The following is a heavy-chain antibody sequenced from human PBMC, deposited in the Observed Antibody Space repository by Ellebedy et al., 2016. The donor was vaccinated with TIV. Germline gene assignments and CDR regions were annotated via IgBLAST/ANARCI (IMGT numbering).Heavy chain of an antibody. CDR3: ARGWRVGATMRMYWFDP. D-gene: IGHD1-26*01. V-gene: IGHV4-34*01. CDR1: GGSFSGYY. Sequence: MPSETLSLTCAVYGGSFSGYYWSWIRQPPGKGLEWIGEINHSGSTNYNPSLKSRVTISLDTSKTQFSLKLSSVTAADTDVYYCARGWRVGATMRMYWFDPWGQGTLVTVSS. CDR2: INHSGST. J-gene: IGHJ5*02.